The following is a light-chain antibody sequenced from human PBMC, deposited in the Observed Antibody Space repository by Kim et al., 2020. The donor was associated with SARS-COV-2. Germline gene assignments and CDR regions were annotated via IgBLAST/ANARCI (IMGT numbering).Light chain of an antibody. Sequence: QSIPIPCTGTSSDVGSYNLVSWYQQHPGKAPKLMIYEVSKRPSGVSNRFSGSKSGNTASLTISGLQAEDEADYYCCSYAGSSTSVVFGGGTQLTVL. CDR3: CSYAGSSTSVV. CDR2: EVS. CDR1: SSDVGSYNL. V-gene: IGLV2-23*02. J-gene: IGLJ2*01.